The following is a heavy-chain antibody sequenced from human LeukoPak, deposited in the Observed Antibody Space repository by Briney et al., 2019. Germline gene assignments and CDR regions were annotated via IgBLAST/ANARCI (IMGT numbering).Heavy chain of an antibody. Sequence: SVKVSYKASGGTFSSYAISWVRQAPGQGLEWMGRIIPIFGTANYAQKFQGRVTITTDESTSTAYMELSSLRSEDTAVYYCASGTGTTNDYWGQGTLVTVSS. CDR1: GGTFSSYA. V-gene: IGHV1-69*05. CDR3: ASGTGTTNDY. D-gene: IGHD1-1*01. J-gene: IGHJ4*02. CDR2: IIPIFGTA.